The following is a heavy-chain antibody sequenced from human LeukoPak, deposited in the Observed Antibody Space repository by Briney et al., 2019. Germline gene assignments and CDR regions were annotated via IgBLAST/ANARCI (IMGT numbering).Heavy chain of an antibody. D-gene: IGHD3-3*01. J-gene: IGHJ6*03. CDR2: INPSGGST. CDR1: GYTFTSYY. V-gene: IGHV1-46*01. Sequence: GASVKVSCKASGYTFTSYYMHWVRQAPGQGLEWMGIINPSGGSTSYAQKFQGRVTMTRDMSTSTVYMELSSLRSEDTAVYYCAAVLRFLEWLPSYYMDVWGKGTTVTVSS. CDR3: AAVLRFLEWLPSYYMDV.